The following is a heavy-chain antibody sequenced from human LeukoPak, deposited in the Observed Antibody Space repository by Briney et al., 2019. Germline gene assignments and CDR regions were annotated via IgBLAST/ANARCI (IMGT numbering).Heavy chain of an antibody. Sequence: PGGSLRLSCAASGFTFSSDAMSWVRQAPGKGLEWVSAISGSGGSTYYADSVKGRFTISRDNSKNTLYLQMNSLRAEDTAVYYCASLTTVISYFDYWGQGTLVTVSS. V-gene: IGHV3-23*01. CDR1: GFTFSSDA. CDR3: ASLTTVISYFDY. D-gene: IGHD4-17*01. J-gene: IGHJ4*02. CDR2: ISGSGGST.